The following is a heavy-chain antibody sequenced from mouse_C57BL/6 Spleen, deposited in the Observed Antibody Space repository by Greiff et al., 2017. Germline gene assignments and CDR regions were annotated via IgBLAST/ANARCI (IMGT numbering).Heavy chain of an antibody. V-gene: IGHV1-15*01. CDR3: TRPGTNAMDY. J-gene: IGHJ4*01. CDR1: GYTFTDYE. CDR2: IAPETGGT. D-gene: IGHD4-1*01. Sequence: VQLQQSGAELVRPGASVTLSCKASGYTFTDYEMHWVKQTPVHGLEWIGAIAPETGGTAYNQKFKGKAILTADKYSRTAYMELRSLTSEDSAVYDCTRPGTNAMDYWGQGTSVTVSS.